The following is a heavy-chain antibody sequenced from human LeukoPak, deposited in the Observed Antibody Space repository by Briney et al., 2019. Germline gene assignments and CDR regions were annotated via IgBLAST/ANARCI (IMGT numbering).Heavy chain of an antibody. CDR2: IYDSGST. V-gene: IGHV4-59*01. J-gene: IGHJ6*02. CDR1: GGSINSFY. CDR3: ARDRTTDAAYYHYGMDV. Sequence: PSETLSLTCTVSGGSINSFYWSWIRQPPGKGLEWIGYIYDSGSTNYNPSLKSRATISVDTSKNQLSLRLSSVTAADTAVYYCARDRTTDAAYYHYGMDVWGQGTTVTVSS. D-gene: IGHD1-7*01.